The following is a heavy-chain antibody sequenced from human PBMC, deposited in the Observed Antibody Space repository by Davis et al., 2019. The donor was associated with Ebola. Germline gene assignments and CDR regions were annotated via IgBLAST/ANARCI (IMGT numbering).Heavy chain of an antibody. V-gene: IGHV3-48*03. CDR2: ITSSGAMM. D-gene: IGHD2-2*01. CDR3: AREPPEKIAVLPGAPPGGFDF. Sequence: PGGSLRLSCVGSGFSFSTYEMNWVRQAPGKGLEWVSDITSSGAMMYYADSVKGRFTISRDNAKNSLYLQMDNLKTEDTAIYYCAREPPEKIAVLPGAPPGGFDFWGQGTLVTVSS. CDR1: GFSFSTYE. J-gene: IGHJ4*02.